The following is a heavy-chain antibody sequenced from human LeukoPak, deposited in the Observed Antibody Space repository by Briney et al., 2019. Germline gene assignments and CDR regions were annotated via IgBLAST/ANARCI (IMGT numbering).Heavy chain of an antibody. D-gene: IGHD3-3*01. J-gene: IGHJ6*03. CDR3: ARGTALDFWSGYKDYYYMDV. V-gene: IGHV1-69*01. CDR1: GGTFSSYA. CDR2: IIPIFGTA. Sequence: SVKVSCKASGGTFSSYAISWVRQAPGQGLEWMGGIIPIFGTANYAQKFQGRVTITADESTSTAYMELSSLRSEDMAVYYCARGTALDFWSGYKDYYYMDVWGKGTTVTVSS.